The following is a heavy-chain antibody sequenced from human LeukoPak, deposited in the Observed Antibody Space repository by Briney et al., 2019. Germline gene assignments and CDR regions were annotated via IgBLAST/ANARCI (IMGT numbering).Heavy chain of an antibody. CDR2: ISSSSSYI. CDR3: AREDKGATTDFDY. D-gene: IGHD1-26*01. V-gene: IGHV3-21*01. Sequence: GGSLRLSCAASGFTFSSYSMNWVRQAPGKGLEWVLSISSSSSYIYYADSVKGRFTISRDNAKNSLYLQMNSLRAEDTTVYYCAREDKGATTDFDYWGQGTLVTVSS. J-gene: IGHJ4*02. CDR1: GFTFSSYS.